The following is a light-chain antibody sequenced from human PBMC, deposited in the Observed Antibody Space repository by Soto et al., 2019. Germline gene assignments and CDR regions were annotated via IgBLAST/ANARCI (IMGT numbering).Light chain of an antibody. CDR2: LNSDGSH. V-gene: IGLV4-69*01. Sequence: QSVLTQSPSASASLGASVKLTCTLSSGHSSYAIAWHQQQPEKGPRYLMKLNSDGSHSKGDGIPDRFSGSSSGAERYLTISSLQSEDEADYYCQTWGTGPLVFGTGTKVTVL. CDR3: QTWGTGPLV. J-gene: IGLJ1*01. CDR1: SGHSSYA.